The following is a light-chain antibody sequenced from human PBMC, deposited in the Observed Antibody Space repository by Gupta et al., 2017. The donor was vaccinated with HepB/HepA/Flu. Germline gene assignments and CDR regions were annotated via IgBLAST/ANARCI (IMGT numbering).Light chain of an antibody. CDR1: QSAGSH. V-gene: IGKV3-15*01. CDR3: QQYNYWWT. J-gene: IGKJ1*01. CDR2: GAS. Sequence: EIVMTQSPATLSVSPGERVTLSCRARQSAGSHLAWYQQKPGQAPRLLIYGASTRVTGIPVRFSGSGSGTDFTLTISSLQSEDFAVYYCQQYNYWWTFGQGTKVEVK.